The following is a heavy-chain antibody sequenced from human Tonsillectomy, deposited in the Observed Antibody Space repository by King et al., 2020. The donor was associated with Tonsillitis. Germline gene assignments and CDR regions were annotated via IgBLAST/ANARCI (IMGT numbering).Heavy chain of an antibody. CDR2: ISGSGAKT. CDR3: AKDGGYYDSSGYFYD. V-gene: IGHV3-23*04. Sequence: VQLVESGGGLLQPGGSLRLSCAASGLTFSSYAMSWVRQAPGKGLEWVSAISGSGAKTYYADSVKGRFTISRDNSKNTLYLQMNSLRAEDTAVYYCAKDGGYYDSSGYFYDWGQGTLVTVSS. CDR1: GLTFSSYA. J-gene: IGHJ4*02. D-gene: IGHD3-22*01.